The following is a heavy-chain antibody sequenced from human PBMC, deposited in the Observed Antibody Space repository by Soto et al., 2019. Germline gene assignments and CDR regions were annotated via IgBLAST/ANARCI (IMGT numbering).Heavy chain of an antibody. V-gene: IGHV3-30*18. CDR3: AKDFPQKYDTTYYYSAGFDY. CDR1: GFIFSDYG. D-gene: IGHD3-22*01. Sequence: QVQLVESGGGVVQPGRSLRLSCAASGFIFSDYGMHWVRQAPGKGLEWVALISYDGSNKYYADSVKGRFTISRDSSKNTLYLQMNSLSAEDTAVYFCAKDFPQKYDTTYYYSAGFDYWGQGILVTVSS. CDR2: ISYDGSNK. J-gene: IGHJ4*02.